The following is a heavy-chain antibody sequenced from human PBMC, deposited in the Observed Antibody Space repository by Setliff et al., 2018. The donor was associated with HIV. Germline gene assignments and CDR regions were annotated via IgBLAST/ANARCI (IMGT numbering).Heavy chain of an antibody. CDR2: MNTDGSST. V-gene: IGHV3-74*01. CDR3: ARGYYGSDLQNGMDV. CDR1: GFTFSSYW. J-gene: IGHJ6*02. Sequence: GGSLRLSCAASGFTFSSYWMHWVRQAPGKGLVWVFGMNTDGSSTRYADSVKGRFTTSRDNAKNMLYLQMNSLSADDTAVYFCARGYYGSDLQNGMDVWGQGATVTVSS. D-gene: IGHD3-10*01.